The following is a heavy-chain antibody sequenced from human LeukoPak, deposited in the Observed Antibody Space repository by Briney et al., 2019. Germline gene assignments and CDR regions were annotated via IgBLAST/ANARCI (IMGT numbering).Heavy chain of an antibody. V-gene: IGHV3-30-3*01. CDR1: GFTFSSYA. Sequence: PGGSLRLSCAASGFTFSSYAMHWVRQAPGKGLEWVAVISYDGSNKYYADSVKGRFTISRDNSKNTLYLQMNSLRAEDTAVYYCANGAYYYDSSGSTGYWGQGTLVTVSS. J-gene: IGHJ4*02. D-gene: IGHD3-22*01. CDR3: ANGAYYYDSSGSTGY. CDR2: ISYDGSNK.